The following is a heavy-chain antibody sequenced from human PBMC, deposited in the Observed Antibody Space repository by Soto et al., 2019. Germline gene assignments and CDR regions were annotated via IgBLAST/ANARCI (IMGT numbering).Heavy chain of an antibody. CDR3: ARGVLRGSYLLSFDY. D-gene: IGHD5-12*01. J-gene: IGHJ4*02. CDR2: ISAYNGNT. Sequence: ASVKVSCKASGYTFTSYGVSWVRQAPGQGLEWMGWISAYNGNTNYAQKLQDRVTMTTDTSTSTAYMELRSLRSDDTAVYYCARGVLRGSYLLSFDYWGQGTLVTVSS. V-gene: IGHV1-18*01. CDR1: GYTFTSYG.